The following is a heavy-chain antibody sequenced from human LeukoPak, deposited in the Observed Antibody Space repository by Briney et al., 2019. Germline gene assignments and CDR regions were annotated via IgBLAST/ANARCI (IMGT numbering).Heavy chain of an antibody. Sequence: SQTLSLTCAVSGGSISSGGYYWSWIRQPPGKGLEWIGEINHSGSTNYNPSLKSRVTISIDTSKNQFSLKLSSVTAADTAVYYCARGPLSPSDSIAAAGTSNDYWGQGTLVTVSS. CDR1: GGSISSGGYY. CDR3: ARGPLSPSDSIAAAGTSNDY. CDR2: INHSGST. J-gene: IGHJ4*02. V-gene: IGHV4-30-2*01. D-gene: IGHD6-13*01.